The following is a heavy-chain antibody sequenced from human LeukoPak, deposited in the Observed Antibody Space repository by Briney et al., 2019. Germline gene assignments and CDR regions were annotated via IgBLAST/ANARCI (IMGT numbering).Heavy chain of an antibody. CDR1: GFTFSSYG. Sequence: PGGSLRLSCAASGFTFSSYGMHWVRQAPGKGLEWVAFIRYDGSNKYYADSVKGRFTISRDNSKNTLYLQMNSLRAEDTAVYYCVRGGNVAAAHFDYWGQGTLVTVSS. D-gene: IGHD6-25*01. CDR2: IRYDGSNK. V-gene: IGHV3-30*02. J-gene: IGHJ4*02. CDR3: VRGGNVAAAHFDY.